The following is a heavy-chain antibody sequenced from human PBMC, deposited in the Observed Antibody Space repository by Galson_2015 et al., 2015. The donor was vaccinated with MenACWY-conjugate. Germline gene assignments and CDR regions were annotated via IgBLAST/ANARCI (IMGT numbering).Heavy chain of an antibody. CDR1: GLTFTSFR. CDR3: ARDKDYAFDT. D-gene: IGHD4-17*01. V-gene: IGHV3-48*02. CDR2: INGGSGAT. J-gene: IGHJ4*02. Sequence: SLRLSCAASGLTFTSFRFNWVRQAPGKGLEWVSYINGGSGATYYADNVKGRFTISRDTAKSSLFLQMNSLRDEDTAVYYCARDKDYAFDTWGQGVLVTVSS.